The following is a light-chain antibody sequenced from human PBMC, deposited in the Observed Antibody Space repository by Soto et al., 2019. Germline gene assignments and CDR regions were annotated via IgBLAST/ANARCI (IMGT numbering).Light chain of an antibody. Sequence: ILMTQSPATLSVSPGERATLSCKASQSISSNVAWYQQKPGQAPRLLIYGASTRATGIPARFSGSGSGTDFTLTISSLQSEDFAIYFCQQYNNWPPVTFGGGTKVDIK. CDR3: QQYNNWPPVT. V-gene: IGKV3-15*01. CDR2: GAS. CDR1: QSISSN. J-gene: IGKJ4*01.